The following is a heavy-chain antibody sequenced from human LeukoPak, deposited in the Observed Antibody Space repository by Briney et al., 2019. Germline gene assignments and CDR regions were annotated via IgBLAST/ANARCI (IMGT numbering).Heavy chain of an antibody. V-gene: IGHV3-21*01. J-gene: IGHJ4*02. CDR1: GFTFSSYS. CDR3: ARSIRLPKGGDPFDY. D-gene: IGHD3-16*01. CDR2: ISSSSSYI. Sequence: TGGSLGLSCAASGFTFSSYSMNWVRQAPGKGLEWVSSISSSSSYIYYPDSMRGRFTVSRDNARNSVYLQMNSLRVEDTAVYYCARSIRLPKGGDPFDYWGQGTLVTVSS.